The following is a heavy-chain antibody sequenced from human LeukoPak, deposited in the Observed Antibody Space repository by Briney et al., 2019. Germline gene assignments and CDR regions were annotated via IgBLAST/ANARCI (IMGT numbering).Heavy chain of an antibody. CDR3: ARHASVAIAAAADY. D-gene: IGHD6-13*01. CDR2: IYPGDSDT. V-gene: IGHV5-51*01. Sequence: GESLKISCKGSGYNFTNYWIAWVRQMPGKGLEWMGIIYPGDSDTRYSPSFQGQVTISADKSISTAYLQWSSLKASDTAIYYCARHASVAIAAAADYWGQGTLVTVSS. J-gene: IGHJ4*02. CDR1: GYNFTNYW.